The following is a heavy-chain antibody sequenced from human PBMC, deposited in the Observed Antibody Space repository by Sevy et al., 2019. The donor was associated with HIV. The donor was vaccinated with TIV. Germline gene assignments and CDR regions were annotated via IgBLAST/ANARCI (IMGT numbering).Heavy chain of an antibody. Sequence: GGSLRLSCAASGFTFDDYAMHWVRQAPGKGLEWVSGISWNSGSIGYADSVKGRFTISRDNAKNSLYLQMNSLRAEDMALYYCAKGGDYDILKGDWFDPWGQGTLVTVSS. CDR2: ISWNSGSI. D-gene: IGHD3-9*01. J-gene: IGHJ5*02. V-gene: IGHV3-9*03. CDR1: GFTFDDYA. CDR3: AKGGDYDILKGDWFDP.